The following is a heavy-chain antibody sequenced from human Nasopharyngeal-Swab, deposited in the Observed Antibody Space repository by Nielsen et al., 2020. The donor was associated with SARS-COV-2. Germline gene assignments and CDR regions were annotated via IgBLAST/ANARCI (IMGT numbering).Heavy chain of an antibody. CDR1: GGSIGSGRYY. V-gene: IGHV4-61*02. Sequence: SETLSLTCTVSGGSIGSGRYYWSWIRQPAGKGLEWIGRIYTSGSTNYNPSLKSRVTISVDTSKNQFSLKLSSVTAADTAVYYCARGAAYSSGWYPAFDIWGQGTMVTVSS. D-gene: IGHD6-19*01. J-gene: IGHJ3*02. CDR2: IYTSGST. CDR3: ARGAAYSSGWYPAFDI.